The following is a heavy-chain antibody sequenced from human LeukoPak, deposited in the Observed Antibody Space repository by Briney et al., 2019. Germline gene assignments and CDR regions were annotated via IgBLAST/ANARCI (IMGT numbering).Heavy chain of an antibody. CDR2: IYTSGST. Sequence: TSETLSLTCTVSGGSISSYYWSWIRQPAGKGLEWIGRIYTSGSTNYNPSLKSRVTISVDKSKNQFSLKLSSVTAADTAVYYCARDYRRGATIFGVFTPSWYFDRGGRGTLVTVSS. CDR3: ARDYRRGATIFGVFTPSWYFDR. CDR1: GGSISSYY. D-gene: IGHD3-3*01. V-gene: IGHV4-4*07. J-gene: IGHJ2*01.